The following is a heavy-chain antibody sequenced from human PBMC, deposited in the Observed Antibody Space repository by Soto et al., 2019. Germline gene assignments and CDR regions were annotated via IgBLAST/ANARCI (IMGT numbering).Heavy chain of an antibody. Sequence: PGGSLRLSCAASGFTFSSYDMHWVRQAPGKGLEWVAVISFDGSNKYYADSVKGRFTISRDNSKYTLYLQMNSLRAEDTAVYYCAKTYSSSPFYHHYGMDVWGQGTTVTVSS. CDR1: GFTFSSYD. J-gene: IGHJ6*02. CDR2: ISFDGSNK. CDR3: AKTYSSSPFYHHYGMDV. D-gene: IGHD6-6*01. V-gene: IGHV3-30*18.